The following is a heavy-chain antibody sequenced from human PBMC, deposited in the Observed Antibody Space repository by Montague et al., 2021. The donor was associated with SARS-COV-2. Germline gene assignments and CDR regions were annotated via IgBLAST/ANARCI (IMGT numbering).Heavy chain of an antibody. Sequence: SLRLSCAASGFTFSSYWMHWVRQAPGKGLVWVSRINSDGSSTSYADSVKGRFTISRDNAKNTLYLQMNSLRAEDTAVYYRARARGGVSVLRYFDWLLGRTNWFDPWGQGTLVTVSS. CDR2: INSDGSST. D-gene: IGHD3-9*01. J-gene: IGHJ5*02. CDR3: ARARGGVSVLRYFDWLLGRTNWFDP. V-gene: IGHV3-74*01. CDR1: GFTFSSYW.